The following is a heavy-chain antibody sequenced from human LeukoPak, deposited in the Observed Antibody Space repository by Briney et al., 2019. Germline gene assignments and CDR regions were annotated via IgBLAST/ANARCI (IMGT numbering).Heavy chain of an antibody. CDR1: GGSFSGYY. J-gene: IGHJ6*02. CDR3: ARAVTNYYGSGNPNRRYYYGMDV. CDR2: INHSGST. D-gene: IGHD3-10*01. Sequence: PSETLSLTCAVYGGSFSGYYWSWFRQPPGKGREWIGEINHSGSTNYNPSLKSRVTISVDTSKNQFSLKLSSVTAADTAVYYCARAVTNYYGSGNPNRRYYYGMDVWGQGTTVTVSS. V-gene: IGHV4-34*01.